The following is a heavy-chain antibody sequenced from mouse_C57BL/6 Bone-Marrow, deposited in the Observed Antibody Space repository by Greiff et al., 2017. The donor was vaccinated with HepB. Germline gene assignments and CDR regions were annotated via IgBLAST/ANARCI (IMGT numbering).Heavy chain of an antibody. J-gene: IGHJ3*01. Sequence: EVKLVESGGGLVKPGGSLKLSCAASGFTFSSYAMSWVRQTPEKRLEWVATISDGGSYTYYPDNVKGRFTISRDNAKNNLYLQMSKLKAEDTAMYDSANRYGSNGFSYGGQGTRVTVSA. D-gene: IGHD1-1*02. CDR3: ANRYGSNGFSY. CDR1: GFTFSSYA. CDR2: ISDGGSYT. V-gene: IGHV5-4*03.